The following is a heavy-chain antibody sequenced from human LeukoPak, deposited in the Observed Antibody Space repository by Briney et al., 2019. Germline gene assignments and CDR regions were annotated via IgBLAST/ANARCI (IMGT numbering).Heavy chain of an antibody. CDR3: GRWDVAVQIPCAE. D-gene: IGHD1-26*01. CDR1: GFTFSSYS. J-gene: IGHJ4*02. V-gene: IGHV3-21*01. Sequence: GGSLRLSCAASGFTFSSYSMNWVRQAPGKGLEWVSTISSSRSNIYYADSVKGRFTISRDKSKNSLYLQMNSLRAADTAVYYGGRWDVAVQIPCAEGGERTLGTLS. CDR2: ISSSRSNI.